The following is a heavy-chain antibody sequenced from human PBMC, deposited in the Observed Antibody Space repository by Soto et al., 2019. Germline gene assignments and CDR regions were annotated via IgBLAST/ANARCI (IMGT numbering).Heavy chain of an antibody. CDR1: GGSISSGGYS. Sequence: SETLSLTCAVSGGSISSGGYSWSWIRQTPGKGLEWIGYINHGSTYYNPSLKSRVTISVDRSKNQFSLKLSSVTAADTAVYYCARGIEGWYQGRYYYGMDVWGQGTTVTVSS. J-gene: IGHJ6*02. CDR3: ARGIEGWYQGRYYYGMDV. D-gene: IGHD6-19*01. CDR2: INHGST. V-gene: IGHV4-30-2*01.